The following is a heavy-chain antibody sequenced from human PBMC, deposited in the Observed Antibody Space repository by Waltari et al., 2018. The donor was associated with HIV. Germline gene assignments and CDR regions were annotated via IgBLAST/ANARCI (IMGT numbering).Heavy chain of an antibody. CDR1: GGSFSGYY. V-gene: IGHV4-34*01. CDR3: ARGLEQLGLRYYFDY. J-gene: IGHJ4*02. CDR2: INHSGST. D-gene: IGHD6-6*01. Sequence: QVQLQQWGAGLLKPSETLSLTCAVYGGSFSGYYWSWIRQPPGKGLEWIGEINHSGSTNYNPSLKSRVTISVDTSKNQFSLKLSSVTAADTAVYYCARGLEQLGLRYYFDYWGQGTLVTVSS.